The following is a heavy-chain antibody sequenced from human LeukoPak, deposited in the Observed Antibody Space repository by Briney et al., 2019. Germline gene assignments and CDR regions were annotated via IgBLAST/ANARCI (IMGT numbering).Heavy chain of an antibody. D-gene: IGHD6-19*01. CDR2: INHSGST. J-gene: IGHJ4*02. Sequence: SETLSLTCAVYGETFIHNFWTWIRQPPGKGLEWIGQINHSGSTYYNPSLKSRVTILVDTSKDQFSLKLTSVTAADTAVYYCARAMPYFYGSIAVPGTIDYWGQGILVTVSS. V-gene: IGHV4-34*01. CDR1: GETFIHNF. CDR3: ARAMPYFYGSIAVPGTIDY.